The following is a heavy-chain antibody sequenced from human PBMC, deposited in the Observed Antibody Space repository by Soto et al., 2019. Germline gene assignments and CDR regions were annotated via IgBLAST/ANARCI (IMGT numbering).Heavy chain of an antibody. CDR2: INHTGST. V-gene: IGHV4-34*01. CDR3: ARDLNSIFDDFADRRWNFHX. Sequence: RSLACAVYGGSFGGYYWSCIRQPPGKGLEWIGEINHTGSTNYNPSLKSRVTISVDTSKNQFSLKLSSVTAADTAVYYCARDLNSIFDDFADRRWNFHXWVQVTLVTVSX. CDR1: GGSFGGYY. D-gene: IGHD3-3*02. J-gene: IGHJ5*02.